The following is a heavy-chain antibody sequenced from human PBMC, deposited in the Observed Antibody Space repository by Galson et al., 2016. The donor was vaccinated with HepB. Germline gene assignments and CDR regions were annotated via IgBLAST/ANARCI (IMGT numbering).Heavy chain of an antibody. V-gene: IGHV3-23*01. Sequence: SLRLSCAASGLNFNNYAMTWVRQAPGKGLEWVSSVSGSGVSSYLADSVKGRFTISRDNTCNTLSLQMNNLRDEDTARYFCVYSAGWSPFRSWGQGTQVTVSS. J-gene: IGHJ5*02. D-gene: IGHD6-19*01. CDR1: GLNFNNYA. CDR3: VYSAGWSPFRS. CDR2: VSGSGVSS.